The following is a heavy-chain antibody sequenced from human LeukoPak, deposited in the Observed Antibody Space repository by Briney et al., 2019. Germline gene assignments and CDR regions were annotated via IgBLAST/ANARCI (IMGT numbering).Heavy chain of an antibody. J-gene: IGHJ3*02. V-gene: IGHV3-7*01. CDR1: GFTFSSYW. CDR2: IKQDGSEK. D-gene: IGHD3-10*01. CDR3: ARNYYGSGTYYNRMGFDI. Sequence: PGGSLRLSCAASGFTFSSYWMSWVRQAPGKGLEWVANIKQDGSEKYYVDSVKGRFTISRDNAKNSLYLQMSSLRAEDTAVYYCARNYYGSGTYYNRMGFDIWGQGTVVTVSS.